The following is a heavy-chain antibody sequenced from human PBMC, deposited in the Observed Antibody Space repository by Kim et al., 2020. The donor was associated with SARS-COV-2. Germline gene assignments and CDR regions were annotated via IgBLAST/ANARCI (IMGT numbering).Heavy chain of an antibody. J-gene: IGHJ6*02. D-gene: IGHD5-18*01. CDR2: INPSGGST. V-gene: IGHV1-46*01. Sequence: ASVKVSCKASGYTFTSYYMHWVRQAPGQGLEWMGIINPSGGSTSYAQKFQGRVTMTRDTSTSTVYMELSSLRSEDTAVYYCAKAIQPGTRGGYYYYGMDVWGQGTTVTVSS. CDR3: AKAIQPGTRGGYYYYGMDV. CDR1: GYTFTSYY.